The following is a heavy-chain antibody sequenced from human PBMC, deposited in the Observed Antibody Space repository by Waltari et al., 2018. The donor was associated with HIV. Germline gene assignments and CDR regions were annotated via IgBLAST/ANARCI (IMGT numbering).Heavy chain of an antibody. CDR1: GFPFNNFA. CDR2: MSASGGTT. D-gene: IGHD5-18*01. J-gene: IGHJ4*02. CDR3: AKAVMETAVSSPVDC. V-gene: IGHV3-23*04. Sequence: EVQLVESGGGLVQPGGSLRLPCTASGFPFNNFAMSWVRQAPGKGLGWVSVMSASGGTTYYADSVKGRFTVSRDNFKNTVYLQMNSLRARDTAIYYCAKAVMETAVSSPVDCWGQGALVTVSS.